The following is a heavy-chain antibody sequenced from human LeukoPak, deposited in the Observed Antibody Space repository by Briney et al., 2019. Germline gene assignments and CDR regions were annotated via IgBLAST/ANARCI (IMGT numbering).Heavy chain of an antibody. Sequence: ASVKVSCEASGYTFTSYDINWVRQATGQGLEWMGWMNPNSGNTGYAQKLQGRVTMTTDTSTSTAYMELRSLRSDDTAVYYCARDPTYYYDSGLSVLFDYWGQGTLVTVSS. CDR1: GYTFTSYD. V-gene: IGHV1-8*01. CDR3: ARDPTYYYDSGLSVLFDY. J-gene: IGHJ4*02. CDR2: MNPNSGNT. D-gene: IGHD3-22*01.